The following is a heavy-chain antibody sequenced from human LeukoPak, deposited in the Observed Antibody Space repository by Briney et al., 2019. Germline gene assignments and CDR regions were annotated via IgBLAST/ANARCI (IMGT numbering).Heavy chain of an antibody. CDR3: ARDPYHKILPGYGSAMGH. J-gene: IGHJ4*02. CDR1: GYTFTSYG. Sequence: ASVTVSCKASGYTFTSYGISWVRQAPGQGLEWMGWTSTYNDETAYARKFQDRLTMTTDTSTSTAYLELRSLRADDTAVYYCARDPYHKILPGYGSAMGHWGQGILVTVSS. V-gene: IGHV1-18*04. D-gene: IGHD3-9*01. CDR2: TSTYNDET.